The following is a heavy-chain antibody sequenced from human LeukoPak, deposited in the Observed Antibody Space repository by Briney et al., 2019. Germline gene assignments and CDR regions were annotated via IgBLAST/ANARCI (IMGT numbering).Heavy chain of an antibody. CDR2: IYYTGST. D-gene: IGHD1-1*01. CDR1: GGSISNDY. J-gene: IGHJ5*02. CDR3: ARARTGFDL. V-gene: IGHV4-59*01. Sequence: SETLSHTCTVSGGSISNDYWSRIRQPPGKGLECIGYIYYTGSTNYNPSLKSRVTISVDTSKNQLSLKLSSVTAADSAVYYCARARTGFDLWGQGALVTVSS.